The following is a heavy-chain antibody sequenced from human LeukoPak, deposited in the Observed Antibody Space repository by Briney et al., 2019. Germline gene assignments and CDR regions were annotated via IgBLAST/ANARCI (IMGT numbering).Heavy chain of an antibody. V-gene: IGHV4-39*01. CDR3: ARLMALAASSDY. D-gene: IGHD6-13*01. J-gene: IGHJ4*02. Sequence: PSETLSLTCTVSGGSISSSSYYWGWIRQPPGKGLEWIGNIYYSGSTYYNPSLKSRVTISEDTSKNQFSLKLSSVTAADTAVYFCARLMALAASSDYWGQGILVTVSS. CDR2: IYYSGST. CDR1: GGSISSSSYY.